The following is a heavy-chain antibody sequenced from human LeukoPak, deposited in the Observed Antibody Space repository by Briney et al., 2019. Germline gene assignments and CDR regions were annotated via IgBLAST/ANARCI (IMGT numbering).Heavy chain of an antibody. CDR3: ARDEQLAGDYYYYGMDV. V-gene: IGHV4-61*02. CDR2: IYTSGST. CDR1: GGSVSSGSYY. J-gene: IGHJ6*02. Sequence: SETLSLTCTVSGGSVSSGSYYLSWIRQPAGKGLEWIGRIYTSGSTNYNPSLKSRVTMSVDTSKNQFSLKLSSVTAADTAVYYCARDEQLAGDYYYYGMDVWGQGTTVTVSS. D-gene: IGHD6-13*01.